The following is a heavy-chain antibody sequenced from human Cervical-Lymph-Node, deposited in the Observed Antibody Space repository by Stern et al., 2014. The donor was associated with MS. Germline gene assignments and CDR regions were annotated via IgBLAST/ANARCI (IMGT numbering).Heavy chain of an antibody. CDR2: LFPVFGTP. CDR3: ALSSETSDRWYSLGYDL. J-gene: IGHJ5*02. CDR1: GGTFSKFP. Sequence: VQLVQSGAEVTKPGSSVKVSCKASGGTFSKFPSSWVRQAPGQGLEWMGGLFPVFGTPTYAQEFRGRVTITADVSTSTVYTELSSLRSDDTAVYYCALSSETSDRWYSLGYDLWGQGTLVTVSS. V-gene: IGHV1-69*01. D-gene: IGHD6-13*01.